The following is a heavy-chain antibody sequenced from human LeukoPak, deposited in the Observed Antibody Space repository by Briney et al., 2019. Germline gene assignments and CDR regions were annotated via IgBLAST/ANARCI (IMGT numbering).Heavy chain of an antibody. J-gene: IGHJ4*02. D-gene: IGHD2-15*01. V-gene: IGHV3-21*01. CDR2: ISSSSSYI. CDR3: AKELPNCSGGSCYPGYYFDY. CDR1: GFTFSSYS. Sequence: GGSLRLSCAASGFTFSSYSMNWVRQAPGKGLEWVSSISSSSSYIYYADSVKGRFTISRDNAKNSLYLQMNSLRAEDTAVYYCAKELPNCSGGSCYPGYYFDYWGQGTLVTVSS.